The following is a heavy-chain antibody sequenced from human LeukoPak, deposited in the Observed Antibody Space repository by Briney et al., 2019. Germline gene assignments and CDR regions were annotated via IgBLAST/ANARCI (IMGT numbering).Heavy chain of an antibody. V-gene: IGHV1-2*02. D-gene: IGHD3-10*01. J-gene: IGHJ4*02. CDR3: ARVMVRGVAAPILDY. CDR2: INPNSGGT. CDR1: GYTFTGYY. Sequence: ASVKVSCKASGYTFTGYYKYWVRQAPGQGLEWMGWINPNSGGTNYAQKFQGRVTMTRDTSISTAYMELSRLRSDDTAVYYCARVMVRGVAAPILDYWGQGTLVTVSS.